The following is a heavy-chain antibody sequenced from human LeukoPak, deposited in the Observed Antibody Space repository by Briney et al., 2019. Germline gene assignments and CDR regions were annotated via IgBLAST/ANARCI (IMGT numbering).Heavy chain of an antibody. CDR1: GFTFSRYS. V-gene: IGHV3-21*01. Sequence: GGSLRLSCAASGFTFSRYSMNWVRQAPGKGLECVSSIRSSSSYIYYADSVKGRFTISRDNAKNSLYLQMNSLIAEDTAVYYCARDWTGGQQLVSSPPYYFDYWGQGTLVTVSS. CDR2: IRSSSSYI. J-gene: IGHJ4*02. CDR3: ARDWTGGQQLVSSPPYYFDY. D-gene: IGHD6-13*01.